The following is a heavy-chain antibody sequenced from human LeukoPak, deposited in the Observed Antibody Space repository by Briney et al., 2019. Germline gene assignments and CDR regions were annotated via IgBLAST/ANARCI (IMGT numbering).Heavy chain of an antibody. J-gene: IGHJ4*02. CDR1: GYTFTGYY. D-gene: IGHD3-22*01. CDR3: ARKDSSGYRYFDY. CDR2: INTNTGNP. Sequence: ASVKVSCKASGYTFTGYYMHWVRQAPGQGLEWMGWINTNTGNPTYAQGFTGRFVFSLDTSVSTAYLQISSLKAEDTAVYYCARKDSSGYRYFDYWGQGTLVTVSS. V-gene: IGHV7-4-1*02.